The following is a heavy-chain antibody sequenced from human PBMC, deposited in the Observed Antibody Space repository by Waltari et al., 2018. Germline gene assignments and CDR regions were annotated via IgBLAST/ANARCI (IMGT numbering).Heavy chain of an antibody. Sequence: ESGGGLVQPGRSFRLSCDTSGFSLGAYGMTWVRQAPQKRLEWVGYIRKKAFGATTEFAASVKGRFSLSRDDSKGSIYLQMNSLTADDTAIYYCTSDIAAAGFDYWGQGISVTVSS. CDR1: GFSLGAYG. D-gene: IGHD6-13*01. CDR2: IRKKAFGATT. J-gene: IGHJ4*02. V-gene: IGHV3-49*04. CDR3: TSDIAAAGFDY.